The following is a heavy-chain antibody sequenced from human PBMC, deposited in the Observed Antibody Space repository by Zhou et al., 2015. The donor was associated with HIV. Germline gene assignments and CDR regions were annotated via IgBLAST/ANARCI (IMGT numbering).Heavy chain of an antibody. V-gene: IGHV3-53*01. CDR3: ARERGFSSGWYIGGGMDV. J-gene: IGHJ6*02. CDR1: GFTVSRNF. D-gene: IGHD6-19*01. CDR2: IYAGGDT. Sequence: EVQVVESGGDLIQPGGSLRLSCAASGFTVSRNFMSWVRQAPGKGLEWVSVIYAGGDTYYTDSVQGRFTISRDISKNTVYLQMNSLRAEDTAVYYCARERGFSSGWYIGGGMDVWG.